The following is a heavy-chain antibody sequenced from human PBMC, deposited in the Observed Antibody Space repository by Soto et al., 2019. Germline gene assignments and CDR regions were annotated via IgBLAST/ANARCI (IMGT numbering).Heavy chain of an antibody. V-gene: IGHV3-7*05. CDR1: GFTFSNFW. J-gene: IGHJ4*02. CDR3: ARDVI. Sequence: EVQLVESGGGLVQPGGSLRLSCAASGFTFSNFWMSWVRQAPGEGLERVASIKSDGSERSHVDAVRGRFSISRDNARNSLFLQMNSLRVDDTAVYYCARDVIWGQGSLVTVSS. CDR2: IKSDGSER.